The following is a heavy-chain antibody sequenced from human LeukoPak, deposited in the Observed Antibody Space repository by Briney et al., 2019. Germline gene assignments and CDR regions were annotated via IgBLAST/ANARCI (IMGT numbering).Heavy chain of an antibody. CDR2: IWYDGSNK. CDR1: GFTFSSYG. V-gene: IGHV3-33*06. CDR3: AKDAGYSSGWSTI. Sequence: PGGSVRLSCAASGFTFSSYGMHWVRQAPGKGLEWVAVIWYDGSNKYYADSVKGRFTISRDNSKNTLYLQMNSLRAEDTAVYYCAKDAGYSSGWSTIWGQGTLVTVSS. J-gene: IGHJ4*02. D-gene: IGHD6-19*01.